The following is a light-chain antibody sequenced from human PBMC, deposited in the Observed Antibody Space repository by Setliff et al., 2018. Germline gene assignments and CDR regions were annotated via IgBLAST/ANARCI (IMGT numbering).Light chain of an antibody. Sequence: QSVLTQPPSVSGAPGQRVTISCTGSSSNIGAGYDVHWYQQLPGRAPKLLIYANDNRPSGVPDRFSGSKSGTPASLAITGLQAEDEADYYCQSYDSSLSCVVFGGGTK. V-gene: IGLV1-40*01. CDR1: SSNIGAGYD. CDR2: AND. J-gene: IGLJ2*01. CDR3: QSYDSSLSCVV.